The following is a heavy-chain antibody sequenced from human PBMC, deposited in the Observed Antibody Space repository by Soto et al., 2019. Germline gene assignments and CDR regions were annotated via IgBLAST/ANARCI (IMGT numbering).Heavy chain of an antibody. CDR1: GYSFTSYA. J-gene: IGHJ4*02. V-gene: IGHV1-18*01. CDR2: ISASNGNT. CDR3: VRDGGVVVPRTLWWTFDY. Sequence: QVQLVQSGAAVVKPGASVKVSCKASGYSFTSYAISWVRQAPGQGLEWMGWISASNGNTDYAQKLQGRVTMTTDTSTSTTYMELRSLRSDDTAVYYYVRDGGVVVPRTLWWTFDYWGPGTLVTVSS. D-gene: IGHD2-15*01.